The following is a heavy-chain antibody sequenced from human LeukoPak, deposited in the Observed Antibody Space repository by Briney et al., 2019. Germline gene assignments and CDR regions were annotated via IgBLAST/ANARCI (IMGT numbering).Heavy chain of an antibody. D-gene: IGHD2-8*01. J-gene: IGHJ4*02. CDR3: AKDTSIGRYCTNGVCSPFDY. V-gene: IGHV3-23*01. CDR2: ISDTGATT. Sequence: TGGSLRLSCAGSGFTFSSYAMSWVRQAPGKGLEWVSAISDTGATTYDADSVKGRVTISRDNSRSTLYLQMNSLRAEDTALYYCAKDTSIGRYCTNGVCSPFDYWGQGTLVTVSS. CDR1: GFTFSSYA.